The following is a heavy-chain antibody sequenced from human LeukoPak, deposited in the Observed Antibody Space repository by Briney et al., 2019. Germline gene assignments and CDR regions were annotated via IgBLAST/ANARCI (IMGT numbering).Heavy chain of an antibody. D-gene: IGHD3-16*01. CDR2: IYYSGST. J-gene: IGHJ6*03. V-gene: IGHV4-59*12. Sequence: SETLSLTCTVSGGSISSYYWSWIRQPPGKGLEWIGYIYYSGSTNYNPSLKSRVTISVDTSKNQFSLKLSSVTAADTAVYYCARRDAWGELWPQAYYYYYVDVWGKGTTVTISS. CDR1: GGSISSYY. CDR3: ARRDAWGELWPQAYYYYYVDV.